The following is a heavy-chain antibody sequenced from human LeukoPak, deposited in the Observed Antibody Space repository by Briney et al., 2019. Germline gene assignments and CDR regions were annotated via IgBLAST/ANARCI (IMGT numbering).Heavy chain of an antibody. V-gene: IGHV4-34*01. CDR3: ARGFGERRFGTRSRGYNWFDP. CDR2: INHSGST. J-gene: IGHJ5*02. D-gene: IGHD3-16*01. Sequence: PSETLSLTCAVYGGSFSGYYWSWIRQPPGKGLEWIGEINHSGSTNYNPSLKSRVTISVDTSKNQFSLKLSSVTAADTAVYYCARGFGERRFGTRSRGYNWFDPWGQGTLVTVS. CDR1: GGSFSGYY.